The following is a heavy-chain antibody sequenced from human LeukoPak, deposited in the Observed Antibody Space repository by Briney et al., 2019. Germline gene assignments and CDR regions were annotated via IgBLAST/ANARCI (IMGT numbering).Heavy chain of an antibody. CDR3: ARNRVVTAMDYYYGMDV. J-gene: IGHJ6*02. D-gene: IGHD2-21*02. CDR2: IYSGGST. V-gene: IGHV3-53*01. Sequence: PGGSLRLSCAASGFTVSNNYMSWVRQAPGKGLEWVSVIYSGGSTYYADSVKGRFTISRDNSKNTLYLQMNSLRAEDTAVYYCARNRVVTAMDYYYGMDVWGQGTTVTVSS. CDR1: GFTVSNNY.